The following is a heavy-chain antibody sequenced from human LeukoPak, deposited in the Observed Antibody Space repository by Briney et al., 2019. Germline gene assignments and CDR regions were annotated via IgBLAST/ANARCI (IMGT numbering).Heavy chain of an antibody. D-gene: IGHD3-22*01. CDR2: ISGSGGST. CDR1: GFTFSSYG. J-gene: IGHJ4*02. V-gene: IGHV3-23*01. CDR3: AKDKFYDSSGYYAPNFDS. Sequence: GGSLRLSCAASGFTFSSYGMSWVRQAPGKGLEWVSTISGSGGSTYYADSVKGRFTISRDNSKNTLYLQINSLRAEDTAVYYCAKDKFYDSSGYYAPNFDSWGQGTLVTVSS.